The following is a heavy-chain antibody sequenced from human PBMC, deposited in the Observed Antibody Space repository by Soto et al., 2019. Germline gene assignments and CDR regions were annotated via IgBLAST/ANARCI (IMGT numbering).Heavy chain of an antibody. V-gene: IGHV1-69*12. CDR1: GGTFSSYA. CDR2: IIPIFGTA. D-gene: IGHD5-12*01. Sequence: QVQLVQSGAEVKKPGSSVNVSCKASGGTFSSYAISWVRQAPGQGLEWMGGIIPIFGTANYAQKFQGRVTITAGESTSTAYMELSSLRSEDTAVYYCARVASAWIKDAFDIWGQGTMVTVSS. CDR3: ARVASAWIKDAFDI. J-gene: IGHJ3*02.